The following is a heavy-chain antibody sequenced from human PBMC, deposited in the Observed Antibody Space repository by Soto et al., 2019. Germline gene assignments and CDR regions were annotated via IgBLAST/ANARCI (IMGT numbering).Heavy chain of an antibody. CDR2: IIPMFAAT. CDR1: GGSFSDFA. CDR3: ARGGIVAVPAALSSYDDYTNYRFDS. J-gene: IGHJ4*02. Sequence: QVQLAQSGAEVRKPGSSVNVSCRASGGSFSDFAFSWVRQAPGQGLEWMGGIIPMFAATKYAQRFQDRVTITADASTKSVYLALISLTSDDSAVYYCARGGIVAVPAALSSYDDYTNYRFDSWGQGTLVSVSS. V-gene: IGHV1-69*01. D-gene: IGHD2-15*01.